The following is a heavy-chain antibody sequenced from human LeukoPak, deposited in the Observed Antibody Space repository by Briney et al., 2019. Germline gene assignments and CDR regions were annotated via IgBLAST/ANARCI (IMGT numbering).Heavy chain of an antibody. J-gene: IGHJ4*02. CDR1: GFTFSSYA. D-gene: IGHD2-15*01. CDR2: ISGSGGST. V-gene: IGHV3-23*01. CDR3: AKDRIVVVAAPFDY. Sequence: PGGSLRLSCAASGFTFSSYAMSWVRQAPGKGLAWVSAISGSGGSTYYAHPVKGRLTISRDNSRNTLYLQMNSLRAEDTALYYCAKDRIVVVAAPFDYWGQGTLVTVSS.